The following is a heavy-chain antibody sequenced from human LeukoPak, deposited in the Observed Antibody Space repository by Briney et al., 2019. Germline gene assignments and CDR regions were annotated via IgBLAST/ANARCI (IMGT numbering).Heavy chain of an antibody. CDR1: GFTFSSYA. V-gene: IGHV3-23*01. CDR3: AKGSDDYVWGSYRQRIYYIYLDV. J-gene: IGHJ6*03. D-gene: IGHD3-16*02. CDR2: ISGSGGST. Sequence: GGSLRLSCAASGFTFSSYAMSWVRQAPGKGLEWVSAISGSGGSTYYADSVKGRFTISRDNSKNTLYRQMNSLRAEDTAVYYCAKGSDDYVWGSYRQRIYYIYLDVWGKGTTVTVSS.